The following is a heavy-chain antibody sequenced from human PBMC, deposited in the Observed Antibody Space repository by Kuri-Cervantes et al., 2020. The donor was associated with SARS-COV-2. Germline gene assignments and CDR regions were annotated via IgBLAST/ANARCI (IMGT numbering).Heavy chain of an antibody. V-gene: IGHV1-69*13. Sequence: SVKVSCKASGGTFSSYSVNWVRQAPGQGLEWMGRIIPTFDTTTYAQKFQGRVIFTADESSSTAYMEVNSLTSEDTAVYYCARDGRYSSSYYYYMDVWGKGTTVTVSS. J-gene: IGHJ6*03. CDR1: GGTFSSYS. D-gene: IGHD6-6*01. CDR3: ARDGRYSSSYYYYMDV. CDR2: IIPTFDTT.